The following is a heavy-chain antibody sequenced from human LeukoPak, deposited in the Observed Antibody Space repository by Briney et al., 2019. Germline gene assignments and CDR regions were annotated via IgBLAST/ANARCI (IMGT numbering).Heavy chain of an antibody. V-gene: IGHV3-33*01. CDR3: ARAFTSTGDYYVEY. Sequence: GRSLRLSCAASGFTFSSFGMHWVRQAPGKGLEWVAVIWYDGNNKYYADSVKGRFTISRDNSKNTLYLQMNSLRAEDTAVYYCARAFTSTGDYYVEYWGQETLVTVSS. J-gene: IGHJ4*02. CDR1: GFTFSSFG. CDR2: IWYDGNNK. D-gene: IGHD2-8*02.